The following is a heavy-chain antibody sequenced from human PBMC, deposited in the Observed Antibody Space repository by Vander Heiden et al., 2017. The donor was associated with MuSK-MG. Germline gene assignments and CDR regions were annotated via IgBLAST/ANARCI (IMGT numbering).Heavy chain of an antibody. CDR2: IWYDGSNK. D-gene: IGHD4-17*01. J-gene: IGHJ6*02. CDR3: ARDRVTTVTPDYYYGMDV. V-gene: IGHV3-33*01. Sequence: QVQLVESGGGVVQPARSLRPPCAASGLTFSTYGMHWVRQAPGKGLEWVAVIWYDGSNKYYADSVKGRFTISRDNSKNTLYLQMNSLRAEDTAVYYCARDRVTTVTPDYYYGMDVWGQGTTVTVSS. CDR1: GLTFSTYG.